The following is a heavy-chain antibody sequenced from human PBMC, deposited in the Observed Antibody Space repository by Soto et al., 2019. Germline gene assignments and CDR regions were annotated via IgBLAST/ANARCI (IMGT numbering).Heavy chain of an antibody. J-gene: IGHJ4*02. V-gene: IGHV1-69*01. CDR3: WYHYYASSGYSYGAYYFDY. D-gene: IGHD3-22*01. CDR1: GGTFSSYA. CDR2: IIPIFGTA. Sequence: QVQLVQSGAEVKKPGSSVKVSCKASGGTFSSYAISWVRQAPGQGLEWLGGIIPIFGTANYAQKFQGRVTITADESTSTAYMELRSLISEDTAVYYGWYHYYASSGYSYGAYYFDYWGQGTLVTVSS.